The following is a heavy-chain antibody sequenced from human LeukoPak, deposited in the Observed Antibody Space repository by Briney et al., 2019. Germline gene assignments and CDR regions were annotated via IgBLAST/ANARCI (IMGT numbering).Heavy chain of an antibody. J-gene: IGHJ3*02. D-gene: IGHD3-3*01. Sequence: GGSLRLSCAASGFTFTSHPLHWVRQAPGKGLEWVAVISYDGTNKYYADSVKGRFTISRDNSKNTLYLQMNSLRAEDTAVYYCAKDLTRRTIQPHTGAFDIWGQGTMVTVSS. CDR1: GFTFTSHP. CDR3: AKDLTRRTIQPHTGAFDI. V-gene: IGHV3-30*04. CDR2: ISYDGTNK.